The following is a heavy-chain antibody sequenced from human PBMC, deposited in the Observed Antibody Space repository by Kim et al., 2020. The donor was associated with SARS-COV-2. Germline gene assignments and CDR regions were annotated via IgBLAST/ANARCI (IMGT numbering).Heavy chain of an antibody. J-gene: IGHJ6*02. CDR2: ISGSGDDT. Sequence: GGSLRLSCAASGFTFSSYAMSWVRQAPGKGLEWVSAISGSGDDTFYADSVKGRFTISRDNSKSTLFLQMNSLRAEDTAVYYCAKYGATNYVFSIGVDVWGQGTSVTVSS. D-gene: IGHD3-10*02. CDR1: GFTFSSYA. V-gene: IGHV3-23*01. CDR3: AKYGATNYVFSIGVDV.